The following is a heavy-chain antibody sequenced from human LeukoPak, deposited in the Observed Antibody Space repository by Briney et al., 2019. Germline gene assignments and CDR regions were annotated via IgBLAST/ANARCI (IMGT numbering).Heavy chain of an antibody. CDR2: ITAQAYGGTT. J-gene: IGHJ4*02. Sequence: GRSLSLSRAGSGFTLGVFPMPGATGPPARGLVCGGYITAQAYGGTTEYAASGKGRFAISRDDSKRIAFLQMNSLQTLDTAIYYCTRGSGQFEYWGQGVLVTVSS. CDR1: GFTLGVFP. V-gene: IGHV3-49*03. CDR3: TRGSGQFEY. D-gene: IGHD2-15*01.